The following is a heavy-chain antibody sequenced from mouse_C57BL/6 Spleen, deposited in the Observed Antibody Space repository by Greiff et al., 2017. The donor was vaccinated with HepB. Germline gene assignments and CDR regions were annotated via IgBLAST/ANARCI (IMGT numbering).Heavy chain of an antibody. CDR1: GYTFTDYY. CDR3: ARSGGYYSYYFDY. D-gene: IGHD2-3*01. Sequence: VQLQQSGPELVKPGASVKISCKASGYTFTDYYMNWVKQSHGKSLEWIGDINPNNGGTSYNQKFKGKATLTVDKSSSTAYMELRSLTSEDSAVYYCARSGGYYSYYFDYWGQGTTLAVSS. J-gene: IGHJ2*01. CDR2: INPNNGGT. V-gene: IGHV1-26*01.